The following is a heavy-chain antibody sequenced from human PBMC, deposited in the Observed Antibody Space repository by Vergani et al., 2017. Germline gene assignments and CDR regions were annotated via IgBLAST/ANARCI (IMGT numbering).Heavy chain of an antibody. Sequence: QVQLVQSGAEVKKPGASVKVSCKASGYTFTSYAMHWVRQAPGQRLEWMGWINAGNGNTKYSQKFQGRVTITRDTSASTAYMELSSLRSEDTAVYYCASRILDSSSGWPGPFDYWGQGTLVTVSS. V-gene: IGHV1-3*01. D-gene: IGHD6-19*01. CDR3: ASRILDSSSGWPGPFDY. CDR2: INAGNGNT. J-gene: IGHJ4*02. CDR1: GYTFTSYA.